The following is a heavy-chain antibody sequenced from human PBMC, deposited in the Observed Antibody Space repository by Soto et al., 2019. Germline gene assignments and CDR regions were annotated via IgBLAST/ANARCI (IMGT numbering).Heavy chain of an antibody. D-gene: IGHD1-7*01. Sequence: SVKVSCKASGGTFSSYAISCVRQAPGQGLEWMGGIIPIFGTANYAQKFQGRVTITADESTSTAYMELSSLRSEDTAVYYCARSQRPVTGTIPGFPDYWGQGTLVTVSS. CDR2: IIPIFGTA. CDR1: GGTFSSYA. V-gene: IGHV1-69*13. CDR3: ARSQRPVTGTIPGFPDY. J-gene: IGHJ4*02.